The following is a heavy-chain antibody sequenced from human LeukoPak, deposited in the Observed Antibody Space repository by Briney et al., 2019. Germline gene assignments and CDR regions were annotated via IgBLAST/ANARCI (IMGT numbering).Heavy chain of an antibody. CDR3: AKGSFSGGSRLSPADY. D-gene: IGHD2-15*01. J-gene: IGHJ4*02. CDR1: GFTFSSYG. Sequence: GGSLRLSCVGSGFTFSSYGINWVRQAPGKGLEWVAVISYEGSAKYYADSVKGRFTISRDNSKNTLYLQMDSLRAEDTAVYYCAKGSFSGGSRLSPADYWGQGTLVTVSS. V-gene: IGHV3-30*18. CDR2: ISYEGSAK.